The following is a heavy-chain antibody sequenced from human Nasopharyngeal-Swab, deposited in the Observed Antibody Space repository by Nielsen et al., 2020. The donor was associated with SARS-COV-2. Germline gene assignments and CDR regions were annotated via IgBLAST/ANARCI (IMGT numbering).Heavy chain of an antibody. J-gene: IGHJ6*03. V-gene: IGHV4-59*08. D-gene: IGHD3-22*01. CDR3: ARTQRYYDSSGYYYYYMDV. CDR1: GGSISSYY. Sequence: GSLRLSCTVSGGSISSYYWSWIRQPPGKGLEWIGYIYYSGSTNYNPSLKSRVTISVDMSKNQFSLKLSSVTAADTAVYYCARTQRYYDSSGYYYYYMDVWGKGTTVTVSS. CDR2: IYYSGST.